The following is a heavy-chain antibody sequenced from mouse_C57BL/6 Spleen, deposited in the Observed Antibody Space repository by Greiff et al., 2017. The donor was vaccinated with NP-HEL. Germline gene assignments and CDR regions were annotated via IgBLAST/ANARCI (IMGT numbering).Heavy chain of an antibody. CDR1: GYAFSSYW. D-gene: IGHD1-1*01. V-gene: IGHV1-80*01. Sequence: QVQLKESGAELVKPGASVKISCKASGYAFSSYWMNWVKQRPGKGLEWIGQIYPGDGDTNYNGKFKGKATLTADKSSSTAYMQLSSLTSEDSAVYFCARESITTVVGGFDVWGTGTTVTVSS. CDR3: ARESITTVVGGFDV. J-gene: IGHJ1*03. CDR2: IYPGDGDT.